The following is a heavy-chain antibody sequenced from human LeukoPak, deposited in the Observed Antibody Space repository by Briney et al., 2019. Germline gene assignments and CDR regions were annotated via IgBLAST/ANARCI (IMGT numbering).Heavy chain of an antibody. CDR1: GFXFSSHW. J-gene: IGHJ4*02. V-gene: IGHV3-74*01. Sequence: GGSLRLSCAASGFXFSSHWIHWVRQAPGKGLVWGSRINGAGSSTSYADSVKGRFTVSRDNAKNSLYLQMNSLRAEDTAVYYCARGGGGAAAGHVDYWGQGTLVTVSS. CDR2: INGAGSST. D-gene: IGHD6-13*01. CDR3: ARGGGGAAAGHVDY.